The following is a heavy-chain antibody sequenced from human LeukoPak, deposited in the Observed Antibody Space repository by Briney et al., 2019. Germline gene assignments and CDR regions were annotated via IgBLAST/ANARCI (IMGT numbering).Heavy chain of an antibody. V-gene: IGHV5-51*01. CDR2: IYPGDSDT. Sequence: GESLKISCRGSGYSFTSYWIGWVRQMAGKGLEWMGIIYPGDSDTRYSPSFQGQVTISADKSITTAYLQWSSLKVSDTAMYYCAIPRLRSDPYWGQGTLVTVSS. J-gene: IGHJ4*02. D-gene: IGHD4-17*01. CDR3: AIPRLRSDPY. CDR1: GYSFTSYW.